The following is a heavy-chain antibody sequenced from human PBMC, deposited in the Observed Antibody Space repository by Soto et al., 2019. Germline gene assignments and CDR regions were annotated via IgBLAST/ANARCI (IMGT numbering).Heavy chain of an antibody. Sequence: SQTLSLTCAISGDSVSSNSAAWNWIRQSQSRGLECLVRTYSRSKCYNDYAVSVKSRIRSNTYTFKSQSSLQLNSVTPEDTAVYYWARLRYDSSGYQRDYYYYYGLDVWGQGTTVTVSS. CDR3: ARLRYDSSGYQRDYYYYYGLDV. CDR1: GDSVSSNSAA. D-gene: IGHD3-22*01. J-gene: IGHJ6*02. V-gene: IGHV6-1*01. CDR2: TYSRSKCYN.